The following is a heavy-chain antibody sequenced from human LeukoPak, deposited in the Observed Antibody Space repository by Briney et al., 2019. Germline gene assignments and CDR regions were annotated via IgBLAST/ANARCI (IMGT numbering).Heavy chain of an antibody. J-gene: IGHJ4*02. V-gene: IGHV1-69*11. CDR2: IIPILGTA. CDR3: AREVYSGSYPYFDY. Sequence: SVKVSCKASGGTFSSYAISWVRQAPGQGLEWMGRIIPILGTANYAQKFQGRVTITTDESTSTAYMELSSLRSEDTAVYYCAREVYSGSYPYFDYWGQGTLVTVSS. CDR1: GGTFSSYA. D-gene: IGHD1-26*01.